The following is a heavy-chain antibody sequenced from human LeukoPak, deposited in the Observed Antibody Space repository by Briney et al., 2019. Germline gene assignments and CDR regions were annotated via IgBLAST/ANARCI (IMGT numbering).Heavy chain of an antibody. V-gene: IGHV1-18*01. CDR2: ISAYDGNT. Sequence: ASVKVSCKASGYTFTSYGISWVRQAPGQGLEWMGWISAYDGNTNNSQKLQGRVTMTTDTSTSTAYMELRSLRSDDTAVYYCARDGPCSGGSCYPGEALYYYGMDVWGQGTTVTVSS. J-gene: IGHJ6*02. D-gene: IGHD2-15*01. CDR1: GYTFTSYG. CDR3: ARDGPCSGGSCYPGEALYYYGMDV.